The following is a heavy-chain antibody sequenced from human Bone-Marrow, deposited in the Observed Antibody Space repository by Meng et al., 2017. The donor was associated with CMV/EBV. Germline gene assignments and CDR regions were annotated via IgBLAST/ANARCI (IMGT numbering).Heavy chain of an antibody. Sequence: SVKVSCKASGGTFSSYAISWVRQAPGQGLEWMGGIIPIFGAANYAQKFQGRVTITADKSTSTAYMELSSLRSEDTAVYYCARDLDGGEMATAVGADYWGQGTLVTVSS. CDR1: GGTFSSYA. V-gene: IGHV1-69*06. CDR3: ARDLDGGEMATAVGADY. D-gene: IGHD5-24*01. CDR2: IIPIFGAA. J-gene: IGHJ4*02.